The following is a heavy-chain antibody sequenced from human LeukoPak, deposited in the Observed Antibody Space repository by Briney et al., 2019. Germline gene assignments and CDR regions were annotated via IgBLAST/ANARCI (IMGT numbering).Heavy chain of an antibody. CDR3: ARHSQVVRGWFDP. CDR1: GGSISSYY. CDR2: IFHSGST. D-gene: IGHD3-10*01. V-gene: IGHV4-59*08. J-gene: IGHJ5*02. Sequence: PSETLSLTCTVSGGSISSYYWSWIRQPPGKGLEWIGYIFHSGSTNYSPSLKSRVTMSVDTSKSQFSLKLSSVTAADTAAYYCARHSQVVRGWFDPWGQGTLVTVSS.